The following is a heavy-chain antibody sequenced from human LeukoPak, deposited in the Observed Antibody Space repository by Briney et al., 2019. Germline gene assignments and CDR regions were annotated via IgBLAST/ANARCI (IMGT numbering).Heavy chain of an antibody. Sequence: GGSLTLSCAASGFTFSNYNMNWVRQAPGKGLDWVSSISTSSSYIYYADSVKGRFTISRDNAKNSLYLQMNSLRAEDTAVYYCARDDKGLGDAFDVWGQGTMVTVSS. J-gene: IGHJ3*01. CDR1: GFTFSNYN. CDR3: ARDDKGLGDAFDV. V-gene: IGHV3-21*01. CDR2: ISTSSSYI. D-gene: IGHD3-16*01.